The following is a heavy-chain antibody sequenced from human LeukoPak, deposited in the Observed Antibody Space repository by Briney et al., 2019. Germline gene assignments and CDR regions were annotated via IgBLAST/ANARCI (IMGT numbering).Heavy chain of an antibody. V-gene: IGHV1-18*04. Sequence: ASVKVSCKASGYTFTSYGISWVRQAPGQGLEWMGWISAYNGNTNYAQKLQGRVTMTTDTSTSTAYMELRSLRSDDTAVYYCARRPPPYYYDSSGYRAMGAFDIWGQGTMVTVSS. J-gene: IGHJ3*02. D-gene: IGHD3-22*01. CDR2: ISAYNGNT. CDR1: GYTFTSYG. CDR3: ARRPPPYYYDSSGYRAMGAFDI.